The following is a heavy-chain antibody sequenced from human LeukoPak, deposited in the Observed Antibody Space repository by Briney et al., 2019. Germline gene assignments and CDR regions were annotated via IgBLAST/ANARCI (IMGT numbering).Heavy chain of an antibody. Sequence: GASVKVSCKASGYTFTSYGISWVRQAPGQGLEWMGWISAYNGNTNYAQKLQGRVTMTTDTSTSTAYMELRSLRSDDTAVYYCARDSYGSGSYSEYYFDYWGQGTLVTVSS. CDR1: GYTFTSYG. J-gene: IGHJ4*02. CDR2: ISAYNGNT. V-gene: IGHV1-18*01. CDR3: ARDSYGSGSYSEYYFDY. D-gene: IGHD3-10*01.